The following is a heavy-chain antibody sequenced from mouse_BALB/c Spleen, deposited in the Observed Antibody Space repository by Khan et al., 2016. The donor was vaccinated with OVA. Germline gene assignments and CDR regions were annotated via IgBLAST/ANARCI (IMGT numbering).Heavy chain of an antibody. CDR3: AREGASYRYDGWFAY. CDR1: GYTFTTYT. Sequence: QIQLVQSGAELARPGASVKMSCKASGYTFTTYTIHWVKQRPGQGLEWIGYIIPSNDYTNYNQKFKDRATLTADKSSSTAYMQLSSLTSEDSAVYYCAREGASYRYDGWFAYWGQGTLVTVSA. J-gene: IGHJ3*01. V-gene: IGHV1-4*01. D-gene: IGHD2-14*01. CDR2: IIPSNDYT.